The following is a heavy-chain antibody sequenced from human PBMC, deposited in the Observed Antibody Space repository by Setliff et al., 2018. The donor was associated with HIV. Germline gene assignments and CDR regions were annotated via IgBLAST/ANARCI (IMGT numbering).Heavy chain of an antibody. CDR3: ARDGEIGPDF. J-gene: IGHJ4*02. D-gene: IGHD3-3*01. CDR2: IDPNSGGT. V-gene: IGHV1-2*06. CDR1: EYTFTGYY. Sequence: ASVKVSCKASEYTFTGYYIHWVRQAPGQGLEWMGRIDPNSGGTNYAQKFQGRVTVTADESTSTAYMELRSLRSDDTAVYYCARDGEIGPDFWGQGTLVTVSS.